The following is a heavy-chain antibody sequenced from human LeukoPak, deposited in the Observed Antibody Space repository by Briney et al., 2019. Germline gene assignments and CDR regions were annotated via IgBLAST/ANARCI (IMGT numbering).Heavy chain of an antibody. CDR3: ARDHRQTVCWELLTFDY. J-gene: IGHJ4*02. CDR1: GFTFDDYG. Sequence: GGSLRLSCAASGFTFDDYGMSWVRQAPGKGLEWVSGINWNGGSTGYADSVKGRFTISRDNAKNSLYLQMNSLRAEDTALYYCARDHRQTVCWELLTFDYWGQGTLVTVSS. V-gene: IGHV3-20*04. CDR2: INWNGGST. D-gene: IGHD1-26*01.